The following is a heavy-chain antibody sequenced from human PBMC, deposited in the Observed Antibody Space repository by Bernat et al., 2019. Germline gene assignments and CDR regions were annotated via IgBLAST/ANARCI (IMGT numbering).Heavy chain of an antibody. V-gene: IGHV3-7*03. D-gene: IGHD4-17*01. J-gene: IGHJ4*02. CDR1: GFTFSSYW. Sequence: EVQLVESGGGLVQPGGSLRLSCAASGFTFSSYWMSWVRQAPGKGLEWVANIKEDGSDKYHVDSVKGRFTISRDNAKNSLYLQMKSLRAEDTAMYYCATTPYGGFDYWGQGTLVTVSS. CDR2: IKEDGSDK. CDR3: ATTPYGGFDY.